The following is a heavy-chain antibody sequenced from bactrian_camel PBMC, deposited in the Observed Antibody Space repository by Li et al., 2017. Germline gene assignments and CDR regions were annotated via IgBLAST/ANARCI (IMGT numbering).Heavy chain of an antibody. CDR3: AAANHPYILTPMDPSAYYY. CDR1: VSGSSTRW. J-gene: IGHJ4*01. Sequence: HVQLVESGGGAVQAGGSLRLSCAISVSGSSTRWVGWFREAPGKDREGVAVIYTGAGTTYYGDSVKGRFAISRDNAKNTVYLQMNSLKPEDTAMYYCAAANHPYILTPMDPSAYYYWGQGTQVTVS. V-gene: IGHV3S1*01. D-gene: IGHD2*01. CDR2: IYTGAGTT.